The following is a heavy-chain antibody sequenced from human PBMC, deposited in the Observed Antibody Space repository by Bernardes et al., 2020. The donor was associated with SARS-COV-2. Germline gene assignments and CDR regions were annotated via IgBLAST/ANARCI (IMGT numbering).Heavy chain of an antibody. CDR2: IYTSGST. J-gene: IGHJ4*02. CDR3: ARDIDYGDYAGFDY. Sequence: SETLSLTCTVSGGSISSGSYYWSWIRQPAGKGLEWIGRIYTSGSTNYNPSLKSRVTISVDTSKNQFSLKLSSVTAADTAVYYCARDIDYGDYAGFDYWGQGTLVTVSS. CDR1: GGSISSGSYY. D-gene: IGHD4-17*01. V-gene: IGHV4-61*02.